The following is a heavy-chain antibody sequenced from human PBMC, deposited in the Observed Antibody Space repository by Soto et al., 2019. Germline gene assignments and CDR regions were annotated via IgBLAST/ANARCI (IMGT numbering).Heavy chain of an antibody. CDR2: IIPILGTI. CDR1: GRTFLISA. J-gene: IGHJ4*02. V-gene: IGHV1-69*06. CDR3: ARATEWEQPSNSYDFDY. Sequence: QVQLVQSGAEVKTPGSSVRVSCKSAGRTFLISAFSWVRQAPGQGLEWMGGIIPILGTIHIAQNFQGRVNLSADRSTSPAYMDLSSLRSEDTATYFCARATEWEQPSNSYDFDYWGQGSQVIVSS. D-gene: IGHD1-26*01.